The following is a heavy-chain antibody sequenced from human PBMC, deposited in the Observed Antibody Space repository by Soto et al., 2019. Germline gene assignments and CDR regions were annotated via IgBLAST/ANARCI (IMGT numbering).Heavy chain of an antibody. CDR2: IWYDGREN. J-gene: IGHJ5*02. D-gene: IGHD2-8*02. CDR3: VRDLAGYCTGTSCYNWFDP. CDR1: GFSVSGYG. Sequence: GGSLRLSCAASGFSVSGYGIYWVRQAPGKGLEWVAVIWYDGRENHYADSVKGRFSISRDNSKNSVYLQMNSLRAEDTAVYYCVRDLAGYCTGTSCYNWFDPWGQGTRVTVSS. V-gene: IGHV3-33*01.